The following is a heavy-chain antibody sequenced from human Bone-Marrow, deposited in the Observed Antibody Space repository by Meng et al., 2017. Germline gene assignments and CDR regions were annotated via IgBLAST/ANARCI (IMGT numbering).Heavy chain of an antibody. J-gene: IGHJ5*02. CDR3: ARGRRGYCSGGSCYHSNWFDP. CDR1: GGSFSDYY. Sequence: QVQLQQWGAGLLKPSETLSLTCVVSGGSFSDYYWSWIRQPPGKGLEWIGEINHSGSTNYNPSLESRATISVDTSKNQFSLKLSSVTAADTAVYYCARGRRGYCSGGSCYHSNWFDPWGQGTLVTVSS. CDR2: INHSGST. V-gene: IGHV4-34*01. D-gene: IGHD2-15*01.